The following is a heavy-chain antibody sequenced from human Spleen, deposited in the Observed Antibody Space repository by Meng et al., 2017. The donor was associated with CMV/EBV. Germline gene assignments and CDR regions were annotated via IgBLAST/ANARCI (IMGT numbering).Heavy chain of an antibody. D-gene: IGHD3-3*02. V-gene: IGHV1-69*05. J-gene: IGHJ4*02. Sequence: KASGGTFSSYAISWVRQATGQGLEWMGGIIPIFGTANYAQKFQGRVTITTDESTSTAYMELSSLRSEDTAVYYCARDRTTYSHYEFDYWGQGTLVTVSS. CDR2: IIPIFGTA. CDR3: ARDRTTYSHYEFDY. CDR1: GGTFSSYA.